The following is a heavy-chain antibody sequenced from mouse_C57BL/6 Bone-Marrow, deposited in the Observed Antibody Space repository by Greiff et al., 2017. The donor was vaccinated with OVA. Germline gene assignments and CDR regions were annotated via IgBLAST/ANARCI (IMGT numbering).Heavy chain of an antibody. Sequence: VQLQQSVSELARPVASVQLSCKASCYTFPSSGLSWVQPRTGPGLAWIGEIYPRSGNTYYNEKFKGKATLTADKSSSTAYMELRSLTSEDSAVYFCARTGGFAYWGQGTLVTVSA. CDR3: ARTGGFAY. J-gene: IGHJ3*01. V-gene: IGHV1-81*01. CDR2: IYPRSGNT. CDR1: CYTFPSSG.